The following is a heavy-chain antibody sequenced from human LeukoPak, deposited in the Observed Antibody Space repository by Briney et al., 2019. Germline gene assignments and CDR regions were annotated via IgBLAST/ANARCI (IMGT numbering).Heavy chain of an antibody. V-gene: IGHV3-23*01. CDR3: AKDLLFPRFGSEY. D-gene: IGHD3-10*01. J-gene: IGHJ4*02. CDR2: ISINGDGT. CDR1: GFTFSNYA. Sequence: PGGSLRLSCAASGFTFSNYALSWVRQAPGKGLEWVSAISINGDGTYYADSVKVRFTISRDNSKDTLYLQMNSLRTEDTAVYYCAKDLLFPRFGSEYWGQGTLVTVSS.